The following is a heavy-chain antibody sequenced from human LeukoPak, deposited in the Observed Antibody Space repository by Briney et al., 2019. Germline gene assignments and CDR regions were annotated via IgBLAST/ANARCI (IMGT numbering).Heavy chain of an antibody. V-gene: IGHV3-30*14. Sequence: GGSLRLSCAASGFTFSSYAMHWVRQAPGKGLEWVAVISYDGSNKYYADSVKGRFTISRDNSKNTLYLQMNSLRPEDTAVYYCARDPTRPQNYDSSDSAGDWGQGTLVTVSS. CDR3: ARDPTRPQNYDSSDSAGD. CDR2: ISYDGSNK. J-gene: IGHJ4*02. CDR1: GFTFSSYA. D-gene: IGHD3-22*01.